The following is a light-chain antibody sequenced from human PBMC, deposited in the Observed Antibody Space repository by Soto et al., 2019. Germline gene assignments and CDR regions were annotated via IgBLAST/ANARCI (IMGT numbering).Light chain of an antibody. CDR2: GAF. Sequence: ESVLTHSPGTLSLSPGERATLSCRASQSVSSSYVAWYQQKPGQAPSLLIYGAFSRATGIPGRFSGSGSGTDFTLTISRLEPEDFAVYYCQQYGSSPLTFGGGTKVDIK. V-gene: IGKV3-20*01. J-gene: IGKJ4*01. CDR1: QSVSSSY. CDR3: QQYGSSPLT.